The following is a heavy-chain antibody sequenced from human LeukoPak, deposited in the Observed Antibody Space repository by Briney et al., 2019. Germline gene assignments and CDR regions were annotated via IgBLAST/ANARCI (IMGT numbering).Heavy chain of an antibody. D-gene: IGHD4/OR15-4a*01. Sequence: GSLRLSCAASGFTFSSYAMSWIRQPAGKGLEWIGRIYTSGSTNYNPSLKSRVTISVDTSKNQFSLKLSSVTAADTAVYYCARRVQTMVVSPDAFDIWGQGTMVTVSS. CDR3: ARRVQTMVVSPDAFDI. CDR1: GFTFSSYA. V-gene: IGHV4-4*07. J-gene: IGHJ3*02. CDR2: IYTSGST.